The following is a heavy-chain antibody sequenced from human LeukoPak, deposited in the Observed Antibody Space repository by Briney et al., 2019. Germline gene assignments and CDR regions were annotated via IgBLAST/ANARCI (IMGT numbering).Heavy chain of an antibody. J-gene: IGHJ6*03. D-gene: IGHD3-10*02. CDR3: AKEELRRITMWGYMDV. V-gene: IGHV3-30*02. Sequence: PGGSLRLSCAASGFPFSSYGVHWVRQARGKGLEWVAFIRYDGSKKYYTDSVKGRFTISRANSKNTLYLQMNSLSAEDTAFYYCAKEELRRITMWGYMDVWGKGTTVTISS. CDR1: GFPFSSYG. CDR2: IRYDGSKK.